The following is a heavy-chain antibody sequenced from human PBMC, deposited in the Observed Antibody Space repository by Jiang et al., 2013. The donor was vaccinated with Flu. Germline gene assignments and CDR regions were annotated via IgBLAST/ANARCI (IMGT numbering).Heavy chain of an antibody. CDR2: ISAYNGNT. D-gene: IGHD3-10*01. V-gene: IGHV1-18*01. CDR3: ARHDQRELGAFDI. J-gene: IGHJ3*02. Sequence: YGISWVRQAPGQGLEWMGWISAYNGNTNYAQKLQGRVTMTTDTSTSTAYMELRSLRSDDTAVYYCARHDQRELGAFDIWGQGTMVTVSS. CDR1: YG.